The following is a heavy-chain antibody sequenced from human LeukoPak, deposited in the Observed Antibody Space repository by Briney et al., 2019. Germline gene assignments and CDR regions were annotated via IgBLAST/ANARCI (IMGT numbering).Heavy chain of an antibody. Sequence: PSETLSLTCTVSGGSVSSGSYYWSWIRQPPGTGLEWIGYIYYSGSTNYNPSLKSRVTISVDTSKNQFSLKLSSVTAADTAVYYCARGPAVADIGYYYYYGMDVWGQGTTVTVSS. CDR1: GGSVSSGSYY. D-gene: IGHD6-19*01. V-gene: IGHV4-61*01. CDR2: IYYSGST. J-gene: IGHJ6*02. CDR3: ARGPAVADIGYYYYYGMDV.